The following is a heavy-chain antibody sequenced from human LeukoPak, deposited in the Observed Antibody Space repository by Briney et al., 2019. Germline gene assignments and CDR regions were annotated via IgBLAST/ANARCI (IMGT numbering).Heavy chain of an antibody. V-gene: IGHV3-23*01. CDR3: AKDGLPGYFDWLLDYFDY. CDR2: ISGSGGST. CDR1: GFTFSSYA. D-gene: IGHD3-9*01. J-gene: IGHJ4*02. Sequence: GGSLRLSCAASGFTFSSYAMSWVRQAPGKGLEWVSAISGSGGSTYYADSVKGRFTISRDNSKTTLYLQMNSLRAEDTAVYYCAKDGLPGYFDWLLDYFDYWGQGTLVTVSS.